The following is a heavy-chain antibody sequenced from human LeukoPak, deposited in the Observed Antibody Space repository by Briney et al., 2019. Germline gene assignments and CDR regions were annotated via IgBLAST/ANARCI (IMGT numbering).Heavy chain of an antibody. D-gene: IGHD6-19*01. CDR2: ISIRSSTI. Sequence: GGSLRLSCAASGFTFSSYEMNWVRQAPGKGLEWISYISIRSSTIYYADSVKGRFTISRDNAKNSLYLQMNSLRDEDTAVYYCARVTPSIAVAGPFVYWGRGTLVTVSS. V-gene: IGHV3-48*02. J-gene: IGHJ4*02. CDR1: GFTFSSYE. CDR3: ARVTPSIAVAGPFVY.